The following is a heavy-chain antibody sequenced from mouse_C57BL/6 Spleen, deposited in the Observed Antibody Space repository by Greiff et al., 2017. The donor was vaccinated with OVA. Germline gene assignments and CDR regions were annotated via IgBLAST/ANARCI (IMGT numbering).Heavy chain of an antibody. J-gene: IGHJ2*01. CDR2: INPSSGYT. Sequence: QVQLKESGAELARPGASVKMSCKASGYTFTSYTMHWVKQRPGQGLEWIGYINPSSGYTKYNQKFKDKATLTADKSSSTAYMQLSSLTSEDSAVYCCARNWDVEYWGQGTTLTVSS. V-gene: IGHV1-4*01. D-gene: IGHD4-1*01. CDR3: ARNWDVEY. CDR1: GYTFTSYT.